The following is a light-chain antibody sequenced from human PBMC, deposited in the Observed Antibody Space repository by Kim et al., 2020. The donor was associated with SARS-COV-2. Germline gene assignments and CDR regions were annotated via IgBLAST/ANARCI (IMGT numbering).Light chain of an antibody. CDR1: SGHSSFA. CDR2: LNSVCSP. J-gene: IGLJ3*02. CDR3: QTWGTGIPWV. V-gene: IGLV4-69*01. Sequence: LKLTCPPSSGHSSFAIAWHQQQTEKGPRYLMKLNSVCSPSKGDGIPDRFSGSSSGAERYLTISSLQSEDEADYYCQTWGTGIPWVFGGGTQLTVL.